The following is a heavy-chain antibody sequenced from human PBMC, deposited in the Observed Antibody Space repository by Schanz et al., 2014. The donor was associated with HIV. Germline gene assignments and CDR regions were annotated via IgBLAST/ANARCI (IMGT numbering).Heavy chain of an antibody. CDR2: TYNRGTT. Sequence: QVHLQESGPGLVKPSQNLPLTCSVSGTSISRGGFYWIWIRQHPGEGLEWIGYTYNRGTTYYNPSLKSRVSISVDTSKNLFSLELTSVTAADTAVYYCARDGDYDDPGNWGQGILVTVSS. D-gene: IGHD4-17*01. CDR1: GTSISRGGFY. CDR3: ARDGDYDDPGN. J-gene: IGHJ4*02. V-gene: IGHV4-31*03.